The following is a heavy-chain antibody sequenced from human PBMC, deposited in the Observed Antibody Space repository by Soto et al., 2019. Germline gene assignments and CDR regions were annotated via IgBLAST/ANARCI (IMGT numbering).Heavy chain of an antibody. CDR1: GYTFSNYG. CDR2: INPYSGNT. V-gene: IGHV1-18*04. CDR3: ARVNQPQYRRGDNWFDP. Sequence: QVQLVQSGAEVKKPGASVKVSCKASGYTFSNYGLSWVRQAPGQGLEWMGWINPYSGNTKYIQKLQGRVTLTTDTSTSTAYMELRSLRSDDTAVYYCARVNQPQYRRGDNWFDPWGQGTLVTVSS. J-gene: IGHJ5*02. D-gene: IGHD2-2*01.